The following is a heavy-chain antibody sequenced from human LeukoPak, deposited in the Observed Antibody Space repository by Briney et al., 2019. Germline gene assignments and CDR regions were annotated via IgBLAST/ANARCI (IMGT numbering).Heavy chain of an antibody. CDR1: GYSFTSYW. Sequence: GESLKISCKGSGYSFTSYWIGWVRQMPGKGLECMGIIYPGDSDTRYSPSFQGQVTISADKSISTAYLQWSSLKASDTDMYYCARAGAGYSSSWYYPYYYYYYMDVWGKGTTVTVSS. CDR3: ARAGAGYSSSWYYPYYYYYYMDV. D-gene: IGHD6-13*01. CDR2: IYPGDSDT. J-gene: IGHJ6*03. V-gene: IGHV5-51*01.